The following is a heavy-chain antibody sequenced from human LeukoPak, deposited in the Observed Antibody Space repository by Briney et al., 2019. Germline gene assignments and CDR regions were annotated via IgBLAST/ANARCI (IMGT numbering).Heavy chain of an antibody. CDR3: ASLLLESSGFDY. Sequence: SETLSLTCTVSGDSITNYYCSWIRQPPGKGLDWIGHMYYTGITNYNPSLKSRVSMSGDTSKNQLSLNLNSVTAAGTAVYYCASLLLESSGFDYWGQGTLVTVSS. J-gene: IGHJ4*02. V-gene: IGHV4-59*12. CDR1: GDSITNYY. D-gene: IGHD6-19*01. CDR2: MYYTGIT.